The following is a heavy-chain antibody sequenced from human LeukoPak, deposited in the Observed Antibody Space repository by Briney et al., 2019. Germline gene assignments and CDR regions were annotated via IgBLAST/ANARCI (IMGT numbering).Heavy chain of an antibody. D-gene: IGHD3-22*01. CDR1: GGSISSYY. CDR3: ARRISYYYDSSGYYGFFDY. Sequence: SETLSLTCTVSGGSISSYYWSWIRQPPGKGLEWIGYIYYSGSTNYNPSLKSRVTISVDTSKNQFSLKLSSVTAADTAVYYCARRISYYYDSSGYYGFFDYWGQGTLVTVSS. CDR2: IYYSGST. J-gene: IGHJ4*02. V-gene: IGHV4-59*08.